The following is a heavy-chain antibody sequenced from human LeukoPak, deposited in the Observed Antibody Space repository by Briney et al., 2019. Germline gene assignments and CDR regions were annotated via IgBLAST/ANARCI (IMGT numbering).Heavy chain of an antibody. CDR1: GFTFSSNS. CDR3: ARLPAYCSSTSCYYDY. V-gene: IGHV3-48*04. J-gene: IGHJ4*02. Sequence: GGSLRLSCVASGFTFSSNSMNWVRQAPGKGLEWVSYISSASGSIYYADSVKGRFTVSRDNAKNSLFLQMNSLGAEDTAVYYCARLPAYCSSTSCYYDYWGQGTLVTVSS. CDR2: ISSASGSI. D-gene: IGHD2-2*01.